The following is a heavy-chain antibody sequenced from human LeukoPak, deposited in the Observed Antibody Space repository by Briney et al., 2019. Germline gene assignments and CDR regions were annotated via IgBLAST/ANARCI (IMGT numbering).Heavy chain of an antibody. D-gene: IGHD4-17*01. Sequence: PGGSLRLSCAASGFTFSNYAMSWVRQAPGKGLEWVSAISGSGYTTYYADSVKGRFTTSRDNSKNTLYLQMNSLRAEDTAVYYCAKEVYGDSTGGRFQNWGQGTLVTVSS. CDR1: GFTFSNYA. J-gene: IGHJ1*01. CDR3: AKEVYGDSTGGRFQN. V-gene: IGHV3-23*01. CDR2: ISGSGYTT.